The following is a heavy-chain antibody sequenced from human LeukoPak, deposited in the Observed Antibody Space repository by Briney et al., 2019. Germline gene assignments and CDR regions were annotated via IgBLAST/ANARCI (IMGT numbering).Heavy chain of an antibody. CDR3: ARGGYMVRGVTYYYYGMDV. CDR1: GYTFTGYY. V-gene: IGHV1-2*04. CDR2: INPNSGGT. Sequence: ASVKVSCKASGYTFTGYYMHWVRQAPGQGLEWMGWINPNSGGTNYAQKFQGWVTMTRDTSISTAYMELSRLRSDDTAVYYCARGGYMVRGVTYYYYGMDVWGQGTTVTVSS. J-gene: IGHJ6*02. D-gene: IGHD3-10*01.